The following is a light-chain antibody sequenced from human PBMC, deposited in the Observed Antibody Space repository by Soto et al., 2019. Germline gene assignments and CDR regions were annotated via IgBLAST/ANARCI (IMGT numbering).Light chain of an antibody. J-gene: IGLJ1*01. CDR3: SSFTNTITRYA. CDR2: EVS. CDR1: SSDVGGYNY. V-gene: IGLV2-14*01. Sequence: QSVLTQPASVSGSPGQSITISCTGTSSDVGGYNYVSWFQHHPGKAPKPIIYEVSYQPSGVSNRFSGSKSGDTASLTISGLQAEDEADYYCSSFTNTITRYAFGTGTKVTVL.